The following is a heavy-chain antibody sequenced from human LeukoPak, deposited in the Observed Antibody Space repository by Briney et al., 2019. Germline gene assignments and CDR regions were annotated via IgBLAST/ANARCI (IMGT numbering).Heavy chain of an antibody. D-gene: IGHD3-16*01. CDR2: INSDGSST. CDR1: GFTFSSYW. CDR3: ARGSPLLFDAFDI. J-gene: IGHJ3*02. Sequence: PGGSLRLSCAASGFTFSSYWMHWVRQAPGKGLVWVSRINSDGSSTSYADSVKGRFTISRDNAKNTLYLQMNSLRAEDTAVYYCARGSPLLFDAFDIWGQGTMVTVSS. V-gene: IGHV3-74*01.